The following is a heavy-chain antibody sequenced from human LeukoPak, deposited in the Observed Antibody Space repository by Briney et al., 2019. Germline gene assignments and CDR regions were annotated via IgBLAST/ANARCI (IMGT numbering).Heavy chain of an antibody. V-gene: IGHV4-61*02. CDR1: GGSISSGSYY. Sequence: PSETLSLTCTVSGGSISSGSYYWSWIRQPAGKGLEWIGRIYTSGSANYNPSLKSRVTISVDASKNQFSLKLSSVTAADTAVYYCARVPDGYPDYRGQGTLVTVSS. CDR3: ARVPDGYPDY. D-gene: IGHD5-24*01. J-gene: IGHJ4*02. CDR2: IYTSGSA.